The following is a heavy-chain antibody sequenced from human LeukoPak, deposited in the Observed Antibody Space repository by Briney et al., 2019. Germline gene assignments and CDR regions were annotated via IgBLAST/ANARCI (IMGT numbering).Heavy chain of an antibody. CDR2: IKSQTEGATT. CDR3: ATGGHYFGS. V-gene: IGHV3-15*01. Sequence: GRSLRLSCAPSGFTFANAWLSWVRQAPGEGLQWVGHIKSQTEGATTDYATPVKGRFTIRRDDSANTLYLQMNGLRTDDTAVYYCATGGHYFGSWGQGTLVTVS. J-gene: IGHJ4*02. CDR1: GFTFANAW.